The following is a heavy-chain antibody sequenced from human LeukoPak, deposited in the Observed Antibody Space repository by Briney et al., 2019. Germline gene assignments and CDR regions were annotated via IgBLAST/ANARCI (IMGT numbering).Heavy chain of an antibody. CDR3: AKDKNALCSITCRSEFDY. V-gene: IGHV3-30*02. Sequence: TGGSLRLSCAASGFTFSSYGMHWVRQAPGKGLEWVAFIRFDESDKYYADSVKGRFTISRDNSKNTLYLQMNSLRAEDTAVYYCAKDKNALCSITCRSEFDYWGQGTLVTVSS. CDR1: GFTFSSYG. J-gene: IGHJ4*02. CDR2: IRFDESDK. D-gene: IGHD2-2*01.